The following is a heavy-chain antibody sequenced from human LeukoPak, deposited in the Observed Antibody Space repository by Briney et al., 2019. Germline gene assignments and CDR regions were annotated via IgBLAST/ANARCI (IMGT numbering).Heavy chain of an antibody. Sequence: ASVKVSCKASGYTFTGYYMHWVRQAPGQRLEWMGWINPNSGGTNYAQKFQGRVTMTRDTSISTAYMELSRLRSDDTAVYYCARSPPPDYVWGSYRSDLGYWGQGTLVTVSS. D-gene: IGHD3-16*02. CDR2: INPNSGGT. J-gene: IGHJ4*02. CDR1: GYTFTGYY. CDR3: ARSPPPDYVWGSYRSDLGY. V-gene: IGHV1-2*02.